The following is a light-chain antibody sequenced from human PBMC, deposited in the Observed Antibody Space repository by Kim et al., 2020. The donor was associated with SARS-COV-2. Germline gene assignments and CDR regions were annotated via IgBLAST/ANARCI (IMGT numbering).Light chain of an antibody. Sequence: GTTVTTSCSRSSGSIANYYVKWYQRRPGSAPTTVLYEDNERPSGVPDRFSGSIDSSSNSASFTISGLKTEDEADYYCQSYDSSNVVFGGGTQLTVL. V-gene: IGLV6-57*03. CDR2: EDN. J-gene: IGLJ2*01. CDR3: QSYDSSNVV. CDR1: SGSIANYY.